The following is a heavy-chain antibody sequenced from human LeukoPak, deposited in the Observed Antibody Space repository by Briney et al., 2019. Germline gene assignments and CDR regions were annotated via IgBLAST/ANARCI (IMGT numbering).Heavy chain of an antibody. CDR2: IIPIFGTA. CDR1: GGTFSSYA. J-gene: IGHJ6*03. D-gene: IGHD4-11*01. Sequence: SVKVSCKASGGTFSSYAISWVRQAPGQGLEWMGGIIPIFGTANYAQKFQGRVTITADESTSTAYMEPSSLRSEDTAVYYCARTTVTTGTYYYYYMDVWGKGTTVIVSS. V-gene: IGHV1-69*01. CDR3: ARTTVTTGTYYYYYMDV.